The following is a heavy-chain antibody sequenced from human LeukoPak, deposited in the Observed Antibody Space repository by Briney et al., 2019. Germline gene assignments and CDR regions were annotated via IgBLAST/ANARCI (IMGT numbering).Heavy chain of an antibody. Sequence: GGSLRLSCAPSGFTFTSYAMSWVRQTPGKGLEWVSAISGSGGRTYYADSVKGRFTISRDNSKNTLYLQMNSLRDEDTAVYDCAKDGTKYSSGWYYFDYWGQGTLVTVSS. CDR2: ISGSGGRT. D-gene: IGHD6-19*01. V-gene: IGHV3-23*01. J-gene: IGHJ4*02. CDR1: GFTFTSYA. CDR3: AKDGTKYSSGWYYFDY.